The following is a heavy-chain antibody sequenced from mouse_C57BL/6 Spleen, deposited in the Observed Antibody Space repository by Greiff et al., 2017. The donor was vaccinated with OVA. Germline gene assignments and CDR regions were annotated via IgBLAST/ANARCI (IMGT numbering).Heavy chain of an antibody. D-gene: IGHD1-1*01. Sequence: QVQLQQSGAELVKPGASVKISCKASGYAFSSYWMNWVKQRPGKGLEWIGQIYPGDGDTNYNGKFKGKATLTADKSSSTAYMQLSSLTSEDSAVYFCARSPTYYGSFFDYWGQGTTLTVSS. V-gene: IGHV1-80*01. CDR2: IYPGDGDT. CDR3: ARSPTYYGSFFDY. CDR1: GYAFSSYW. J-gene: IGHJ2*01.